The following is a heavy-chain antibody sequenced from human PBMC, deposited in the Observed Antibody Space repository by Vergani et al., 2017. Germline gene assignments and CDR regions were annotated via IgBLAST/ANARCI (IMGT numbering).Heavy chain of an antibody. D-gene: IGHD2-2*01. CDR2: IYYSGNT. J-gene: IGHJ4*02. CDR1: GGSISSGDYY. Sequence: QVQLQESGPGLVKPSQTLSLTCSVSGGSISSGDYYWSWIRQSPGKGLEWIGYIYYSGNTHYNPALKSRITISVDTSKNQFSLQLSSVTAADTAVSYCARGLYCSTTSCYGVIYFDYLGLGTLVTVSS. V-gene: IGHV4-30-4*08. CDR3: ARGLYCSTTSCYGVIYFDY.